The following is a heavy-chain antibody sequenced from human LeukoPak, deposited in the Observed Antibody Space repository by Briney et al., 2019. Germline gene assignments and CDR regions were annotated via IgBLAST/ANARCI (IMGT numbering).Heavy chain of an antibody. V-gene: IGHV3-21*01. J-gene: IGHJ4*02. Sequence: GGSLRLSCAASGFTFTNYNMSWVRQAPGKGLEWVSSISSSSSYIYYADSVKGRFTISRDNAKNSLYLQMNSLRAEDTAVYYCARGAHYYYDSSGYSYGDDYWGQGTLVTVSS. D-gene: IGHD3-22*01. CDR2: ISSSSSYI. CDR1: GFTFTNYN. CDR3: ARGAHYYYDSSGYSYGDDY.